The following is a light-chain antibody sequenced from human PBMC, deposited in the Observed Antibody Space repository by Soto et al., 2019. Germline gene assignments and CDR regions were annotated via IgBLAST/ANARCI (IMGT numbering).Light chain of an antibody. J-gene: IGKJ5*01. Sequence: DIVLTQSPATLSLSPVERATLSCRASQSVSSYLAWYQQKPGQAPRLLIYGASTRATVIPARFSGSGSGTEFTLTISSLQSEDFAVYYCQQYNDWPPITFGQGTRLEIK. V-gene: IGKV3-15*01. CDR3: QQYNDWPPIT. CDR1: QSVSSY. CDR2: GAS.